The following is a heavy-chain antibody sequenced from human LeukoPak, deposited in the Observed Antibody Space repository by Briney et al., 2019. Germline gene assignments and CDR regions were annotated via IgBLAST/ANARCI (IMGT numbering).Heavy chain of an antibody. CDR3: AANHYGSGSYYPFDY. CDR1: GGSISSYY. Sequence: SETLSLTCTVSGGSISSYYWSWIRQPPGKGLEWIGCVYYSGSTYYNPSLKSRVTILVDTSKDQFSLKLFSVTAADTAVYYCAANHYGSGSYYPFDYWGQGTLVTVSS. CDR2: VYYSGST. D-gene: IGHD3-10*01. J-gene: IGHJ4*02. V-gene: IGHV4-59*01.